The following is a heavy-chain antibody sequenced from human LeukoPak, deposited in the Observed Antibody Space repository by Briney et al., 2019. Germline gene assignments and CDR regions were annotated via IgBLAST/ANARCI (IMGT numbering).Heavy chain of an antibody. Sequence: SETLSLTCTVSGGSITSYYWSWIRQPPGKGLEWIGEINHSGSTNYNPSLKSRVTISVDTSKNQFSLKLSSVTAADTAVYYCASRGGGSSSPWGQGTLVTVSS. D-gene: IGHD6-13*01. CDR1: GGSITSYY. CDR2: INHSGST. J-gene: IGHJ5*02. CDR3: ASRGGGSSSP. V-gene: IGHV4-34*01.